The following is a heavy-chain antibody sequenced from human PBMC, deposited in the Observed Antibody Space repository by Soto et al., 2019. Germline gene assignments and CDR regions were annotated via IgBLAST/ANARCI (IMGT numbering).Heavy chain of an antibody. D-gene: IGHD4-17*01. CDR3: ARPRPTVTKFDY. CDR2: IYWDDDK. CDR1: GFSLSTSGVG. J-gene: IGHJ4*02. V-gene: IGHV2-5*02. Sequence: SGPTLVNPTQTLTLTRTFSGFSLSTSGVGVGWIRQPPGKALEWLALIYWDDDKRYSPSLKSRLTITKDTSKNQVVLTMTNMDPVHTAPYYCARPRPTVTKFDYWGQGTLVTAST.